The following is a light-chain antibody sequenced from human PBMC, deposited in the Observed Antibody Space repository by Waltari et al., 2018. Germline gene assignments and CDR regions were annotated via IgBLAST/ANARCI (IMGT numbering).Light chain of an antibody. CDR1: QSISNW. J-gene: IGKJ4*01. V-gene: IGKV1-5*03. Sequence: DIQMTQSPSTLSASVGDRVIISCRASQSISNWLAWYQQRPGKAPKLLVHKSSTLESGVPSRFSGSGSGTEFTLTISSLQPEDFATYYCQQYNSYSLLSFGGGTKVEIK. CDR3: QQYNSYSLLS. CDR2: KSS.